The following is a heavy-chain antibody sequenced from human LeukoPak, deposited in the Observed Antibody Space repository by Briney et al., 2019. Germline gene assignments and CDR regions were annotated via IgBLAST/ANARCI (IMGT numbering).Heavy chain of an antibody. D-gene: IGHD6-19*01. V-gene: IGHV3-74*01. Sequence: PPGGSLRLSWAASGFTLSSYWMDWVRHAPGKGLMWVSRINSDGSITNYADSVKGRFTISRDNAKNTLYLQMNSLRAEDTAVYYCAKAVAGPYFDYWGQGTLVTVSS. CDR3: AKAVAGPYFDY. CDR2: INSDGSIT. CDR1: GFTLSSYW. J-gene: IGHJ4*02.